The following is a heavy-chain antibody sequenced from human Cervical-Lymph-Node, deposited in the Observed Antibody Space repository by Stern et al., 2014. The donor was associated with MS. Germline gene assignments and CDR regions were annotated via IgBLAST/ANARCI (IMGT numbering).Heavy chain of an antibody. Sequence: DQLVESGPGLVQPSQTLSLTCTVSGGSISSAGYYWSWIRQHPGKGLEWIGYIHHSGTAYYSPSLKSRLTISVDTSKNQFSLNLRSVTAADTAVYYCARRRYSGYDDFDYWGQGILVTVSS. CDR2: IHHSGTA. D-gene: IGHD5-12*01. V-gene: IGHV4-31*03. J-gene: IGHJ4*02. CDR1: GGSISSAGYY. CDR3: ARRRYSGYDDFDY.